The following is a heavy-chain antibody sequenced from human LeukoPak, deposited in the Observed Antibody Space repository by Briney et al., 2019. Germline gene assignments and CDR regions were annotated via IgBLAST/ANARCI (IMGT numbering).Heavy chain of an antibody. CDR3: ANGFEWLPPFDY. J-gene: IGHJ4*02. CDR1: GFTFSSYA. V-gene: IGHV3-23*01. Sequence: GGSLRLSCAASGFTFSSYAMSWVCQAPGKGLEWVSAISGSGTNTYDADSVKGRFTISRDNSKNTLHLQMNSLRAEDTAVYYCANGFEWLPPFDYWGQGTLVTVSS. D-gene: IGHD5-12*01. CDR2: ISGSGTNT.